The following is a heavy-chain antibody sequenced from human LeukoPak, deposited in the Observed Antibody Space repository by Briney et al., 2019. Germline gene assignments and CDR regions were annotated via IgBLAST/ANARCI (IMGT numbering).Heavy chain of an antibody. V-gene: IGHV4-59*01. CDR1: GGSISSYY. CDR3: ARLDLPYGMDV. CDR2: IYYSGST. J-gene: IGHJ6*02. Sequence: SETLSLTCTVSGGSISSYYWSWIRQPPGKGLEWIGYIYYSGSTNYNPSLKSRVTISVDTSKNRFSLKLSSVTAADTAVYYCARLDLPYGMDVWGQGTTVTVSS.